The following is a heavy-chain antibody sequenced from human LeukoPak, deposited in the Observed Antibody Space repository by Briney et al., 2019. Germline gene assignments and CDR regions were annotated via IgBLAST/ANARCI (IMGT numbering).Heavy chain of an antibody. CDR3: ARELVVVPAAIYYYYYYGMDV. D-gene: IGHD2-2*01. CDR1: GYTFTSYY. V-gene: IGHV1-46*01. CDR2: INPSGGST. Sequence: GASVKVSCKASGYTFTSYYMHWVRQAPGQGLEWMGIINPSGGSTSYAQKFQGRVTMTRDTSTSTVYMELSSLRSEDTAVYYCARELVVVPAAIYYYYYYGMDVWGQGTTLTVSS. J-gene: IGHJ6*02.